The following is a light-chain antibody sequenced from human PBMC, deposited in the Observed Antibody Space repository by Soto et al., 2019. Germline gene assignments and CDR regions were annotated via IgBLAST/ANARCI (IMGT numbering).Light chain of an antibody. CDR2: DVS. J-gene: IGKJ1*01. CDR3: QQSYSTLRGT. Sequence: DIHMTHSPSTLSSSVGDRVTITCRASQIISSWLAWYQQKPGKAPKLLIYDVSSLESGVPSRFSGSGSGTDFTLTISSLQPEDFATYYCQQSYSTLRGTFGQGTKVDIK. V-gene: IGKV1-39*01. CDR1: QIISSW.